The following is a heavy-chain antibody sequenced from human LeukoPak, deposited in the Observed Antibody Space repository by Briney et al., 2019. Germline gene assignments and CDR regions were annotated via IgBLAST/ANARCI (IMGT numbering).Heavy chain of an antibody. V-gene: IGHV1-2*02. J-gene: IGHJ6*03. D-gene: IGHD2-21*02. CDR1: GYTFSDYY. Sequence: GASVKVSCKTSGYTFSDYYIHWVRQAPGQGLEWMGWINPSHGGTYYAQKFQGRVTVTRDTSISTAYMELNRLRSDDTAVYFCAREGPDFYYCMDVWGKGTTITVSS. CDR2: INPSHGGT. CDR3: AREGPDFYYCMDV.